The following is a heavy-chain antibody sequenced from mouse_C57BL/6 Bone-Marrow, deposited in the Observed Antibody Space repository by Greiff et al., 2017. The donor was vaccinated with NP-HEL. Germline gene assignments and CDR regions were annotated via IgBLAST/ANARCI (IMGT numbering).Heavy chain of an antibody. V-gene: IGHV5-17*01. J-gene: IGHJ4*01. CDR1: GFTFSDYG. CDR3: ATLPDYYAMDY. Sequence: EVKVEESGGGLVKPGGSLKLSCAASGFTFSDYGMHWVRQAPEKGLEWVAYISSGSSTIYYADTVKGRFTISRDNAKNTLFLQMTSLRSEDTAMYYCATLPDYYAMDYWGQGTSVTVSS. CDR2: ISSGSSTI.